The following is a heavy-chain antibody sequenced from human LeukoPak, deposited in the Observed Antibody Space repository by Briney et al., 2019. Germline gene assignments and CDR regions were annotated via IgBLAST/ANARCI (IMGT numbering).Heavy chain of an antibody. CDR1: GLTFSNHA. Sequence: PGGSLRLSCAASGLTFSNHAMSWVRQAPGKGLEWVSAISGSGSNIYYADSVKGRFTISRDNSKNTLYLQMNSLRAEDTALYYCAKDRDGYSPDYWGQGTLVTVSS. D-gene: IGHD5-24*01. CDR3: AKDRDGYSPDY. CDR2: ISGSGSNI. V-gene: IGHV3-23*01. J-gene: IGHJ4*02.